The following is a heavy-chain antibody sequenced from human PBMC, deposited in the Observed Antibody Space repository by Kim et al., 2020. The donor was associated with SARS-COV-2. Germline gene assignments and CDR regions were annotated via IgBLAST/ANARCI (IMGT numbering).Heavy chain of an antibody. V-gene: IGHV3-48*02. CDR3: ARVLYFDHPYYFDY. J-gene: IGHJ4*02. D-gene: IGHD3-9*01. Sequence: ADSVKGRFTISRDNAKNSLYLQMNSLRDEDTAVYYCARVLYFDHPYYFDYWGQGTLVTVSS.